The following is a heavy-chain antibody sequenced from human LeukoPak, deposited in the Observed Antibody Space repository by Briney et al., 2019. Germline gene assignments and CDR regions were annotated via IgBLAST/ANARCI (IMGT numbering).Heavy chain of an antibody. D-gene: IGHD3-10*01. Sequence: SETLSLTCTVSGGSIRSGFYYWNRIRQPAGKGLEWIGRADSSGRTNYNPSLKSRVTISVDTSKNQFSLKLSSVTAADTAVYYCARVPRITMVRGRFDPWGQGTLVTVSS. V-gene: IGHV4-61*02. CDR2: ADSSGRT. J-gene: IGHJ5*02. CDR3: ARVPRITMVRGRFDP. CDR1: GGSIRSGFYY.